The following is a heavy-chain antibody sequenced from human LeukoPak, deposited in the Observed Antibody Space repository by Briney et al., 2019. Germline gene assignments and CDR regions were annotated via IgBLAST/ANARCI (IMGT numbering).Heavy chain of an antibody. Sequence: GGSLRLSCAASGFTFSSYAMSWVRQAPGKGLEWVSAISGSGGSTYYADSVKGRFTISRDNSKNTLYLQMNSLRAEDTAVYYCARDGYGGNWLSWYYFDYWGQGTLVTVSS. CDR2: ISGSGGST. CDR3: ARDGYGGNWLSWYYFDY. D-gene: IGHD4-23*01. CDR1: GFTFSSYA. J-gene: IGHJ4*02. V-gene: IGHV3-23*01.